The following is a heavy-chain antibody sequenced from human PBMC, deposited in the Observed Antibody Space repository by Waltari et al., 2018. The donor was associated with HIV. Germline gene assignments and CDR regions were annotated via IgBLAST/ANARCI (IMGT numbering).Heavy chain of an antibody. CDR3: ARGGGARSYGPFDI. V-gene: IGHV3-74*01. J-gene: IGHJ4*02. D-gene: IGHD5-18*01. Sequence: EVQLVESGGGLVQPGGSLRLSCAASGFIFSNSWMHWVRQVPGKGLLWVSRVNSDGNNTSYADSVKGRFTISRDSTKNTLYLQMNSLRAEGTAVYYCARGGGARSYGPFDIWGQGTLVTVSS. CDR1: GFIFSNSW. CDR2: VNSDGNNT.